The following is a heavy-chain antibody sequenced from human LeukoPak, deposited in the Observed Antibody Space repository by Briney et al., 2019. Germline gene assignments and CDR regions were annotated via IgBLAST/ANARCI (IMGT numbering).Heavy chain of an antibody. CDR2: IYPAGST. Sequence: PGGSLRLSCAASGFTVSSNYMNWVRQAPGRGLEWVSIIYPAGSTYYTESVKGRFIISRDNSKNRLYLQMNSLRVEDTAVYYCARDASSSSSGWFDPWGQGTLVTVSS. D-gene: IGHD6-6*01. V-gene: IGHV3-53*01. J-gene: IGHJ5*02. CDR3: ARDASSSSSGWFDP. CDR1: GFTVSSNY.